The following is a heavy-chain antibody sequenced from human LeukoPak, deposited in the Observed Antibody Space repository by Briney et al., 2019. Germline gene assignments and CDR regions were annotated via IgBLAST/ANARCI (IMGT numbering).Heavy chain of an antibody. J-gene: IGHJ6*02. Sequence: GGSLRLSCEVFGFTFSSYCMHWVRHAPGKGLEWVAVIWYDGSNKYYADSVKGRFTISRDNSKNTLYLQMNSLRAEDTAVYYCARHGKPYYYYYGMDVWGQGATVTVSS. CDR3: ARHGKPYYYYYGMDV. D-gene: IGHD1-14*01. CDR1: GFTFSSYC. V-gene: IGHV3-33*08. CDR2: IWYDGSNK.